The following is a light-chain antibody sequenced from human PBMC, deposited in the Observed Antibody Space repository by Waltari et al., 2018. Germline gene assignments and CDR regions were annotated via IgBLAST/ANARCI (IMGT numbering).Light chain of an antibody. CDR2: STN. J-gene: IGLJ3*02. Sequence: QSVLTQPPSASGTPGQRVTISCSGSRSNIGAEVVNWYQVLPGTAPKLLIYSTNQRPSGVPGRFSASKSGTSASLAISGLQSEDEADYYCATWDYSLDGQVFGGGTKLTVL. CDR1: RSNIGAEV. CDR3: ATWDYSLDGQV. V-gene: IGLV1-44*01.